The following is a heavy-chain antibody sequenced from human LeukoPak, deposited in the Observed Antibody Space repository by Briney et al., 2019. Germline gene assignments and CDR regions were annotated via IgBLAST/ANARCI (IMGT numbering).Heavy chain of an antibody. J-gene: IGHJ4*02. V-gene: IGHV4-39*07. Sequence: SETLSLTCTVSGGSISSSSYYWGWIRQPPGKGLEWIGSIYYSGSTYYNPSLKSRVTISVDTSKNQFSLKLSSVTAADTAVYYCVNRASSSGTGNPRTPTDYWGQGTLVTVSS. CDR1: GGSISSSSYY. D-gene: IGHD6-25*01. CDR3: VNRASSSGTGNPRTPTDY. CDR2: IYYSGST.